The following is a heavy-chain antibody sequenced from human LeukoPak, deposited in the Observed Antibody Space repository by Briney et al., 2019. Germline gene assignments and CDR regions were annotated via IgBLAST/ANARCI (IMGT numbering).Heavy chain of an antibody. D-gene: IGHD3-10*01. Sequence: SETLSLTCAVYGGSFSGYYWSWIRQPPGKGLEWIGEINHSGSTNYNPSLRSRVTISVDTSKNQFSLKLSSVTAADTAVYYCARVGEDRITMVRGVNDYWGQGTLVTVSS. CDR3: ARVGEDRITMVRGVNDY. J-gene: IGHJ4*02. CDR1: GGSFSGYY. CDR2: INHSGST. V-gene: IGHV4-34*01.